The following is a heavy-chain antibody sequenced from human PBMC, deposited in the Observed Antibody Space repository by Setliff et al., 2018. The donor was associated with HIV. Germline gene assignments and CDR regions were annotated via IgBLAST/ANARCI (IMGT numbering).Heavy chain of an antibody. CDR2: IYTNGST. CDR3: ARDPVITMMVGPRFYFDY. V-gene: IGHV4-61*09. Sequence: PSETLSLTCTVSGGSISSGSYYWSWIRQPAGKGPEWIGHIYTNGSTKSNPSLKSRVTISVDTSKNQFSLKLSSVTAADTAVYYCARDPVITMMVGPRFYFDYWGQGILVTVSS. J-gene: IGHJ4*02. CDR1: GGSISSGSYY. D-gene: IGHD3-22*01.